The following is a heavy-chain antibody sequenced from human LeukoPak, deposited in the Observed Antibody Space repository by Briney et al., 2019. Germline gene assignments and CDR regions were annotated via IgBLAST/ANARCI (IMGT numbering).Heavy chain of an antibody. CDR1: GCTFSSYC. Sequence: HPGGSLRLSCAASGCTFSSYCMHWVRQAPGKGLVWVSRINSDGSSTSYADSVKGRFTISSDNAKNTLYLQMNSLRAEDTAVYYCARVAPEDRRPITEYFQHWGQGTLVTVSS. CDR3: ARVAPEDRRPITEYFQH. V-gene: IGHV3-74*01. D-gene: IGHD1-14*01. CDR2: INSDGSST. J-gene: IGHJ1*01.